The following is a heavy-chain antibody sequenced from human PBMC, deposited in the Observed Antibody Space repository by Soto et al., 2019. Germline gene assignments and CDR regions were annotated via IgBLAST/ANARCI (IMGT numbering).Heavy chain of an antibody. CDR1: GYSFTSYW. CDR3: ARLEAAAGIYYYYGMDV. Sequence: GESLKISCKGSGYSFTSYWIGWVRQMPGKGLEWMGIIYPGDSDTRYSPSFQGQVTISADKSISTAYLQWSSLKASDTAMYYCARLEAAAGIYYYYGMDVWGQGTTVTVSS. J-gene: IGHJ6*02. V-gene: IGHV5-51*01. D-gene: IGHD6-13*01. CDR2: IYPGDSDT.